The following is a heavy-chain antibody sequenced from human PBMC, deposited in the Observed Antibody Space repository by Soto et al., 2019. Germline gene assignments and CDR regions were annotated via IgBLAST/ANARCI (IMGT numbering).Heavy chain of an antibody. CDR2: ISWNSARI. D-gene: IGHD2-15*01. Sequence: EVQLVESGGHLVQPGRSLRLSCAASGFTFNDHAMHWVRQAPGKGLEWVSGISWNSARITYADSVKGRFTISRDNDKNSLYLQMNGLRDDDTDLYFCVKEMAARIHWGQGTLVTVSS. V-gene: IGHV3-9*01. CDR1: GFTFNDHA. J-gene: IGHJ4*02. CDR3: VKEMAARIH.